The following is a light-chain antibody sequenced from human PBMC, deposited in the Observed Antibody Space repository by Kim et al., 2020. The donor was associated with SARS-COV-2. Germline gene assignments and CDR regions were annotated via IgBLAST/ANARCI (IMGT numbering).Light chain of an antibody. CDR3: QLYNHWPLT. CDR2: GAS. V-gene: IGKV3-15*01. Sequence: VSPGESATLSCRASQSVGSNLAWYQQKPGQSPRLLIYGASTRATGVPDRFGGSGSGTEFTLTISSLQSEDFAIYYCQLYNHWPLTFGQGTKVDIK. J-gene: IGKJ1*01. CDR1: QSVGSN.